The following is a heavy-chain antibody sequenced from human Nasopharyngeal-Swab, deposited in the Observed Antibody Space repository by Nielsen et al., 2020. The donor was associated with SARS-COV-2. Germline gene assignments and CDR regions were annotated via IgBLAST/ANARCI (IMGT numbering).Heavy chain of an antibody. V-gene: IGHV3-11*04. J-gene: IGHJ3*02. CDR2: ISSSGSTR. CDR1: GFTFSDYY. D-gene: IGHD2-15*01. Sequence: GESLKISCAASGFTFSDYYMSWIRQAPGKGLEWVSYISSSGSTRYYADLVKGRFTISRDNAKNSLYLQMNSLRAEDTAVYYCARGEVVAVRADAFDIWGQGTMVTVSS. CDR3: ARGEVVAVRADAFDI.